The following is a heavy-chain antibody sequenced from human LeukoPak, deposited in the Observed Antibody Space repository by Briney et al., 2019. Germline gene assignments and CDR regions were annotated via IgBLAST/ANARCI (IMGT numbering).Heavy chain of an antibody. CDR3: ARGGEFLLRYFDWLLWY. Sequence: ASVNVSCKASGYTFTGYYMHWVRQAPGQGLEWMGWINPNSGGTNYAQKFQGRVTMTRDTSISTAYMELSRLRSDDTAVYYCARGGEFLLRYFDWLLWYWGQGTLVTVSS. J-gene: IGHJ4*02. V-gene: IGHV1-2*02. CDR1: GYTFTGYY. CDR2: INPNSGGT. D-gene: IGHD3-9*01.